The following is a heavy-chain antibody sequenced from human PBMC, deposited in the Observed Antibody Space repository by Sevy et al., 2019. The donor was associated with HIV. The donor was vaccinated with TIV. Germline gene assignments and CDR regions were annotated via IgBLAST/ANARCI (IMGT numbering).Heavy chain of an antibody. CDR1: GFTFIDHY. J-gene: IGHJ4*02. Sequence: GGSLRLSCAASGFTFIDHYMEWDRQAPGKGLEWVARVRKKAGSDTTEYAASVKSRFTISSNDSKNSLYLLMNSLETEDTAVYYCANREGIAAAGRVFDYWGQGTLVTVSS. CDR3: ANREGIAAAGRVFDY. V-gene: IGHV3-72*01. D-gene: IGHD6-13*01. CDR2: VRKKAGSDTT.